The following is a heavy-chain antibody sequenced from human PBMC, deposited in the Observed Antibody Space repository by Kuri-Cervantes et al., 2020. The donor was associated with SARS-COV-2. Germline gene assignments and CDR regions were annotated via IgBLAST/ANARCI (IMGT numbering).Heavy chain of an antibody. D-gene: IGHD3-16*01. J-gene: IGHJ4*02. CDR1: GFTFSSYC. V-gene: IGHV3-7*01. CDR2: IKQDGSEK. Sequence: GGSLRLSCAASGFTFSSYCMSWVRQAPGKGLEWVANIKQDGSEKYYVDSVKGRFTISRDNAKNSLYLQMNSLRAEDTAVYYCARWGVYYFDYWGQGTMVTVSS. CDR3: ARWGVYYFDY.